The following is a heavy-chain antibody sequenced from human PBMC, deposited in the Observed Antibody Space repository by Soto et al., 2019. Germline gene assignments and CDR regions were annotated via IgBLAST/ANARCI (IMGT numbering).Heavy chain of an antibody. CDR1: GFTFSTYG. J-gene: IGHJ4*02. CDR2: ISYDGSNK. D-gene: IGHD6-13*01. Sequence: QVQLVESGGGVVQPGRSLRLSCAASGFTFSTYGTHWVRQAPGKGLEWVAVISYDGSNKYYADSVKGRFTISRDNSKNTLYLQMNSLRAEDTAVYYCAKDKFGYSSSWYYFDYWGQGTLVTVSS. V-gene: IGHV3-30*18. CDR3: AKDKFGYSSSWYYFDY.